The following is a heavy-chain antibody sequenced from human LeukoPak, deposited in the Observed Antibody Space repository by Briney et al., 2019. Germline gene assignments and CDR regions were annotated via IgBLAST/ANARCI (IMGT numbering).Heavy chain of an antibody. CDR3: ARERPYYYGSGSYFSDF. J-gene: IGHJ4*02. V-gene: IGHV3-7*01. CDR1: GFTFSNYW. Sequence: PGGSLRLSCAASGFTFSNYWMSWVRQAPGKGLEWVANIKQDGSEKYYVDSVKGRFTISRDNAKNSLYLQMNSLRAEDTAMYYCARERPYYYGSGSYFSDFWGQGTLVTVSS. D-gene: IGHD3-10*01. CDR2: IKQDGSEK.